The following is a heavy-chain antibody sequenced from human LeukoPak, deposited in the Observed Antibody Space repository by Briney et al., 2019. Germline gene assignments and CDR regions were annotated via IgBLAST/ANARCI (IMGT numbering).Heavy chain of an antibody. CDR1: GFTFRNYW. J-gene: IGHJ4*02. D-gene: IGHD2-8*01. V-gene: IGHV3-74*01. CDR3: ARDLMGVDY. CDR2: INGDGSGA. Sequence: PGGSLRLSCTASGFTFRNYWMHWVRQVSGKGLVWVSKINGDGSGANYADSVKGRFTISRDNAKNTLYLRMNSPRAEDTAVYYCARDLMGVDYWGQGILVTVSS.